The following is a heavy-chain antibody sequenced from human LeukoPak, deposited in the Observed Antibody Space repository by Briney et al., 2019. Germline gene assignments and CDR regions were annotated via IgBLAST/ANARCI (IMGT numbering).Heavy chain of an antibody. CDR3: ARYGSGSYSDDHFQH. CDR1: GGSISGYY. J-gene: IGHJ1*01. Sequence: SETLSLTCTVSGGSISGYYWSWIRQPPGKGLEWIGFIYYSGSTKYNPSLKSRVTISVDTSKNQFSLKLTSATAADTAVFYCARYGSGSYSDDHFQHWGQGTLVTVSS. D-gene: IGHD3-10*01. CDR2: IYYSGST. V-gene: IGHV4-59*08.